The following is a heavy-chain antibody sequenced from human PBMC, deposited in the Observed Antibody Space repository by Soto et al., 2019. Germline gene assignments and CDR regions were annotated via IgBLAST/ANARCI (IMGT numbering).Heavy chain of an antibody. Sequence: PSETLSLTCTVSGDSLSTSIYYWGWIRQPPGRGLEWIGSLHYSGITYYTPSLKSRITISADTSKNQFSLKLSSVTATDTAVYYCARLERGNDVRYWGQGILVTVSS. CDR1: GDSLSTSIYY. V-gene: IGHV4-39*01. J-gene: IGHJ4*02. CDR3: ARLERGNDVRY. CDR2: LHYSGIT. D-gene: IGHD1-1*01.